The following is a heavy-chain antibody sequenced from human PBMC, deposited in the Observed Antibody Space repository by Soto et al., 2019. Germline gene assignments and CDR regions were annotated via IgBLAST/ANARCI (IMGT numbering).Heavy chain of an antibody. CDR1: GFTFSNYG. CDR2: IWYDGSYK. V-gene: IGHV3-33*01. D-gene: IGHD6-19*01. J-gene: IGHJ4*02. CDR3: ARSLGVVAGTAPIDY. Sequence: QVQLVESGGGVVQPGRSLRLSCAASGFTFSNYGMHWVRQAPGKGLEWVTVIWYDGSYKYYADSVKGRFTISRDNSKNTPYLQMNTLTAEDTAVYYCARSLGVVAGTAPIDYWGQGTLVTVPS.